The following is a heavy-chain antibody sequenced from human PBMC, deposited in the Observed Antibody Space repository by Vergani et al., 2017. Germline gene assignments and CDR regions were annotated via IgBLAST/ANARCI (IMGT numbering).Heavy chain of an antibody. J-gene: IGHJ2*01. CDR3: AREGCSSTSCYAGWYFDL. V-gene: IGHV3-21*01. Sequence: EVQLVESGGGLVKPGGSLRLSCAASGFTFSSYSMNWVRQAPGKGLEWVSSISSSSSYIYYADSVKGRFTISGDNAKNSLYLQMNSLRAEDTAVYYCAREGCSSTSCYAGWYFDLWGRGTLVTVSS. D-gene: IGHD2-2*01. CDR1: GFTFSSYS. CDR2: ISSSSSYI.